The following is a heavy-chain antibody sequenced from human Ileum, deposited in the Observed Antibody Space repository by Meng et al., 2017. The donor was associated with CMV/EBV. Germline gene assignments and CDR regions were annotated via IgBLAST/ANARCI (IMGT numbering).Heavy chain of an antibody. Sequence: AQLVESGGGLIQPGGRRRLSCAASGLTVTWNYMSWVRQGPGKGLECIAHIHIGDATFYTDSVKGRFTISRDDSKNTLNLQMDSLRADDTAVYYCARGGAHDGYFDAWGQGTLVTVSS. CDR3: ARGGAHDGYFDA. CDR1: GLTVTWNY. J-gene: IGHJ4*02. CDR2: IHIGDAT. D-gene: IGHD2-8*01. V-gene: IGHV3-53*01.